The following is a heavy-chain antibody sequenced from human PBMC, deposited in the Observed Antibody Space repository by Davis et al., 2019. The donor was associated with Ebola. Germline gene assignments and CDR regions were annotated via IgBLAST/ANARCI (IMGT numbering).Heavy chain of an antibody. V-gene: IGHV3-48*02. CDR2: ISSSSSTI. D-gene: IGHD1-26*01. Sequence: GESLKISCAASGFTFSSYSMTWVLQAPGKGLEWVSYISSSSSTIYYAYSVKGRFTISRDNDKNSLYQQMNSLGDEDTAVYYCHTRSYSPVYWGQGTLVTVSS. CDR3: HTRSYSPVY. J-gene: IGHJ1*01. CDR1: GFTFSSYS.